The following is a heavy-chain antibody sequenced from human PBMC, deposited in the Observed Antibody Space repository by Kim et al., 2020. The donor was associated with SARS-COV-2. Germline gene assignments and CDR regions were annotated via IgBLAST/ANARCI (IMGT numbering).Heavy chain of an antibody. CDR2: INHSGST. CDR1: GGSFSGYY. CDR3: ARLWFGGVGGMDV. D-gene: IGHD3-10*01. V-gene: IGHV4-34*01. J-gene: IGHJ6*02. Sequence: SETLSLTCAVYGGSFSGYYWSWIRQPPGKGLEWIGEINHSGSTNYNPSLKSRVTISVDTSKNQFSLKLSSVTAADTAVYYCARLWFGGVGGMDVWGQGTTVTVSS.